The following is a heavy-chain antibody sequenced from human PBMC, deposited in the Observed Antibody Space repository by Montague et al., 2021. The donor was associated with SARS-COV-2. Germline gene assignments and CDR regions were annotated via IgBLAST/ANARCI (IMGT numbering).Heavy chain of an antibody. Sequence: SETLSLTCTVSGGSMSDHYWAWIRQPPGKGLEWLAYIYYSGGINSXASLKSRVTMSVDTSKNQFSLKSTSVTAADTAVYYCARAVSVRRAVNWFDPWGQGTLVTVSS. CDR2: IYYSGGI. D-gene: IGHD3-10*01. J-gene: IGHJ5*02. V-gene: IGHV4-59*11. CDR1: GGSMSDHY. CDR3: ARAVSVRRAVNWFDP.